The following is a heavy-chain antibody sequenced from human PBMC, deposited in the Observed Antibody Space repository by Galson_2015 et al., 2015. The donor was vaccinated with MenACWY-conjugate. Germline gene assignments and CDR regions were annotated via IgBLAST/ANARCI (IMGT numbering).Heavy chain of an antibody. Sequence: SVKVSCKASGYTFTSYYMHWVRQAPGQGLEWMGIINPSGGSTSYAQKFQGRVTMTRDTSTSTVYMELSSLRSEDTAVYYCAREWGRYCSSTSCPGDYWGQGTLVTVSS. V-gene: IGHV1-46*01. D-gene: IGHD2-2*01. J-gene: IGHJ4*02. CDR2: INPSGGST. CDR1: GYTFTSYY. CDR3: AREWGRYCSSTSCPGDY.